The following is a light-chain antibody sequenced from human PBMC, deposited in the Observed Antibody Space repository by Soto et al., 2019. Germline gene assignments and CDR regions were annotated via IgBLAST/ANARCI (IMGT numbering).Light chain of an antibody. V-gene: IGKV1-9*01. CDR3: QQLNIYPFT. Sequence: IQLTQSPSSLSASVGDRVIMTCRASQGISSYLAWYQQKPGKAPTLLIYAASTLETGVPSRFIGSGSRTDFTLTISSLQPEDFATYYCQQLNIYPFTFGPGTKVDIK. J-gene: IGKJ3*01. CDR2: AAS. CDR1: QGISSY.